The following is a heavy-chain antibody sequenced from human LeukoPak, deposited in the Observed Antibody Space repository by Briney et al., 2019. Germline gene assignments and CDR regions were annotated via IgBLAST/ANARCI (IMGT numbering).Heavy chain of an antibody. CDR3: ARKVFGGFICWFAA. CDR1: GGSVSNTNYY. V-gene: IGHV4-39*01. D-gene: IGHD3-16*01. CDR2: VSHSGST. Sequence: SETLSLTCTVSGGSVSNTNYYWAWIRQPPGKGLEWIGSVSHSGSTYYNPSLKSRVSTSVDTSKNQFSLNLSSVIAADTFVYYCARKVFGGFICWFAAWGREPLVPVSS. J-gene: IGHJ5*02.